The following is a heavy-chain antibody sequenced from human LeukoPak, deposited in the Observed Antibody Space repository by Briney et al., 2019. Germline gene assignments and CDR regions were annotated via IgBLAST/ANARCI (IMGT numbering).Heavy chain of an antibody. Sequence: ASVKVSCKASGYTFTGYYMHWVRQAPGQGLEWMGRINPNSGGTNYAQKFQGRVTMTRDTSISTAYMELSRLRSDDTAVYYCARLGVTAARLIDYWGQGSLVTVSS. D-gene: IGHD2-2*01. V-gene: IGHV1-2*06. CDR1: GYTFTGYY. CDR3: ARLGVTAARLIDY. J-gene: IGHJ4*02. CDR2: INPNSGGT.